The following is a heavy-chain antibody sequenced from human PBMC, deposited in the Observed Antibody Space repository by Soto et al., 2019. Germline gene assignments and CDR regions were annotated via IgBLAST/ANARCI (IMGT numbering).Heavy chain of an antibody. CDR2: IYYSGST. Sequence: PSETLSLTCTVSGGSISSYYLSWIRQPPGKGLEWTGYIYYSGSTNYNPSLKSRVTISVDTSKNQFSLKLSSVTAADTAVYYCARGLRDSSSSTPFFYYYYYYMDVWGKGTTVTVSS. V-gene: IGHV4-59*01. D-gene: IGHD6-6*01. J-gene: IGHJ6*03. CDR3: ARGLRDSSSSTPFFYYYYYYMDV. CDR1: GGSISSYY.